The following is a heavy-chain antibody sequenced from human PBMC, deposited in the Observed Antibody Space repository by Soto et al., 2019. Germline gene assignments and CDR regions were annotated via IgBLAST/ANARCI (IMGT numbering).Heavy chain of an antibody. V-gene: IGHV4-34*01. J-gene: IGHJ6*03. Sequence: SETLSLTCAVYGGSFSGYYWSWIRQPPGKGLEWIGEINHSGSTNYNPSLKSRVTISVDTSKNQFSLKLSSVTAADTAVYYCARDCITIFGVVIKTMDAWGKGTTVTVSS. CDR3: ARDCITIFGVVIKTMDA. CDR2: INHSGST. D-gene: IGHD3-3*01. CDR1: GGSFSGYY.